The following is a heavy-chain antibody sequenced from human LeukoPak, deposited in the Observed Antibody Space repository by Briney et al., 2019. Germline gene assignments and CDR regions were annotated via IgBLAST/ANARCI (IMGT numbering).Heavy chain of an antibody. CDR3: ARGKGRRGPRNDY. D-gene: IGHD3-10*01. CDR2: INHSGST. CDR1: GGSFSGYY. J-gene: IGHJ4*02. Sequence: SETLSLTCAVYGGSFSGYYWSWIRQPPGKGLEWIGEINHSGSTNYNPSLKSRVTISVDTSKNQFSLKLSPVTAADTAVYYCARGKGRRGPRNDYWGQGTLVTVSS. V-gene: IGHV4-34*01.